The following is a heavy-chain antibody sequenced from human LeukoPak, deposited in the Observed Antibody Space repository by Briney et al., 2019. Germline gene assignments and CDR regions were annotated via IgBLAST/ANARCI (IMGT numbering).Heavy chain of an antibody. J-gene: IGHJ4*02. V-gene: IGHV1-69*01. CDR2: FIPIFGTA. CDR3: ARREDYGGNSNDY. D-gene: IGHD4-23*01. CDR1: GGTFSSYA. Sequence: ASVMVSCKASGGTFSSYAISWVRQAPGQGLEWMGGFIPIFGTANYAQKFQGRVTITADESTSTAYMELSSLRSEDTAVYYCARREDYGGNSNDYWGQGTLVTVSS.